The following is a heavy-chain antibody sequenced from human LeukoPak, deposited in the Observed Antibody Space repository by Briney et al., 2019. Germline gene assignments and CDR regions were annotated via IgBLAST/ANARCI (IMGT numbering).Heavy chain of an antibody. Sequence: GGSLRLSCAASGFTFSNYAMNWVRQAPGKGLEWVSSISSSSSYIYYADSVKGRFTISRDNAKNSLYLQMNSLRAEDTAVYYCARVGRITMVRGVMDYWGQGTLVTVSS. D-gene: IGHD3-10*01. CDR1: GFTFSNYA. CDR2: ISSSSSYI. V-gene: IGHV3-21*01. J-gene: IGHJ4*02. CDR3: ARVGRITMVRGVMDY.